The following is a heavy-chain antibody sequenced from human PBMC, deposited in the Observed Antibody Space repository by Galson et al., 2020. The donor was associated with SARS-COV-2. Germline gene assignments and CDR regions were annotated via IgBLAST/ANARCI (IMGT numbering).Heavy chain of an antibody. CDR2: ISKDGGNK. CDR1: GFTFSSYV. V-gene: IGHV3-30*03. J-gene: IGHJ4*02. CDR3: AREYGSGWVYFDY. D-gene: IGHD6-19*01. Sequence: SCAVSGFTFSSYVMHWVRQAPGKGLEWVAVISKDGGNKYYADSVKGRFTISRDNSKNTLYVQVNSLRAEDTAVYYCAREYGSGWVYFDYWGQGTLVTVSS.